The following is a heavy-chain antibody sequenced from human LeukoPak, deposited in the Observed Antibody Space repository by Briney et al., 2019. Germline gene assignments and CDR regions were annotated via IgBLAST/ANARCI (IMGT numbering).Heavy chain of an antibody. V-gene: IGHV3-23*01. CDR3: ARNENSGWGYFDY. CDR2: IGGSNGIT. D-gene: IGHD5-12*01. CDR1: RFTFNSYA. Sequence: GGSLRLSCAASRFTFNSYAMSWVRQAPGKGLEWVSVIGGSNGITFYVGSVKGRYTISRDNSKDTLYLQMNSLRAEDTAVYYCARNENSGWGYFDYWGQGTLVTVSS. J-gene: IGHJ4*02.